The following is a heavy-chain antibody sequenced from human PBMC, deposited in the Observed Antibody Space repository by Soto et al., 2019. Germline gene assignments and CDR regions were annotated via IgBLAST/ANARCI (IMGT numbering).Heavy chain of an antibody. CDR3: AISSPWRGYSGYDGAFDI. CDR1: GFTFSSYA. V-gene: IGHV3-64*01. D-gene: IGHD5-12*01. J-gene: IGHJ3*02. Sequence: GGSLRLSCAASGFTFSSYAMHWVRQAPGKGLEYVSAISSNGGSTYYANSVKGRFTISRDNSKNTLYLQMGSLSAEDMAVYYCAISSPWRGYSGYDGAFDIWGQGTMVTVSS. CDR2: ISSNGGST.